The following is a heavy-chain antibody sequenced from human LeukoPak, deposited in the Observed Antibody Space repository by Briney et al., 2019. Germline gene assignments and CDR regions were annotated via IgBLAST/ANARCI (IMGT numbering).Heavy chain of an antibody. Sequence: GGSLRLSYAASGFTFSSYEMNWVRQPPGKGPEWVSYISSSGSTRYYADPVKGRFIISRDNAKNSLYLQMNSLRAEDTAVYYCARGWGEGGQGTLVTVSS. CDR1: GFTFSSYE. J-gene: IGHJ4*02. V-gene: IGHV3-48*03. D-gene: IGHD3-10*01. CDR2: ISSSGSTR. CDR3: ARGWGE.